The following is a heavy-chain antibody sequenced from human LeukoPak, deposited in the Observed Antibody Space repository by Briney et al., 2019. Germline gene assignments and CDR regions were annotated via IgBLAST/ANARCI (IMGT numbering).Heavy chain of an antibody. CDR3: ARSGVGDAFDI. CDR1: GGSISSYC. Sequence: SETLSLTCTVSGGSISSYCWGWIRQPPGKGLECLGNIHYSGSTNYNPSFKSRVTISIDTSRNHFSLRLSSVTAADTAVYYCARSGVGDAFDIWGQGTMVTVSS. CDR2: IHYSGST. V-gene: IGHV4-59*01. J-gene: IGHJ3*02. D-gene: IGHD3-10*01.